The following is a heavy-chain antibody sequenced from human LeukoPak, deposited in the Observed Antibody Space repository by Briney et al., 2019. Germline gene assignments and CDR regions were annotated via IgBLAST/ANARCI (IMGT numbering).Heavy chain of an antibody. CDR2: IYYSGST. J-gene: IGHJ4*02. CDR3: ARVRGTLSD. D-gene: IGHD1-26*01. Sequence: PSETLSLTCTVSGGSISSSSYYWGWIRQPPGKGLEWIGSIYYSGSTYYNPSLKSRVTISVDTSKNQFSLKLSSVTAADTAVYYCARVRGTLSDWGQGTLVTVSS. CDR1: GGSISSSSYY. V-gene: IGHV4-39*01.